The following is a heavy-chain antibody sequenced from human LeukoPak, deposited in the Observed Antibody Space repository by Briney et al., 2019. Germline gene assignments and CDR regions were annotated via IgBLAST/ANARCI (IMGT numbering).Heavy chain of an antibody. CDR3: ARCVTARLLQSRRYYDS. Sequence: SETLSLTCAVYGGSFSGHYWSWIRQAPEKGLEWIGEINHNGRTNSNLSLKSRVSISVDTSKNQFSLKLTSVTAADRAVYYCARCVTARLLQSRRYYDSWGQGILVTVSS. D-gene: IGHD2-21*02. V-gene: IGHV4-34*01. CDR1: GGSFSGHY. CDR2: INHNGRT. J-gene: IGHJ4*02.